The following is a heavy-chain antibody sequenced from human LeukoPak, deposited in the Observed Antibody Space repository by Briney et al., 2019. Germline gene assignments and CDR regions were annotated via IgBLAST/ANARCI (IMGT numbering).Heavy chain of an antibody. V-gene: IGHV1-18*01. CDR3: ARGGSSGPEGWFDP. J-gene: IGHJ5*02. CDR2: ISPYNCNT. Sequence: ASVKVSCKASGYTFTNYGITWGRQAPGQGPEWMGWISPYNCNTKYAQKVQGRVTMTTDTSTSTAYMELRSLRSDDTAVYYCARGGSSGPEGWFDPWAQGTLVTVSS. D-gene: IGHD3-22*01. CDR1: GYTFTNYG.